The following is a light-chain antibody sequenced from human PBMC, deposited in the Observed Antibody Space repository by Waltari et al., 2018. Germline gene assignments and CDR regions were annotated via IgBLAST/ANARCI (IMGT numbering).Light chain of an antibody. CDR3: SSYTTSTAPGV. CDR1: SSNVGPYNF. V-gene: IGLV2-14*01. Sequence: QSALTQPASVSGSPGQSITIPCPGTSSNVGPYNFVSWYQQHPGKAPHLIIYEVSERPPGVSNRFSGSKSDNTASLTISGLQAEDEADYYCSSYTTSTAPGVFGAGTKVTVL. CDR2: EVS. J-gene: IGLJ1*01.